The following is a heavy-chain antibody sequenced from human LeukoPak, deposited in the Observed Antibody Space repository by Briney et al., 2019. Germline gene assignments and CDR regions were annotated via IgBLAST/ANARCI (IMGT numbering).Heavy chain of an antibody. CDR3: AKDPGYSSSWSYPYFDY. CDR2: ISYDGSNK. D-gene: IGHD6-13*01. V-gene: IGHV3-30*18. CDR1: GFTFSSYG. Sequence: PGGSLRLSCAASGFTFSSYGMHWVRQAPGKGLEWVAVISYDGSNKYYADSVKGRFTISRDNSKNTLYLQMNSLRAEDTAVYYCAKDPGYSSSWSYPYFDYWGQGTLVTVSS. J-gene: IGHJ4*02.